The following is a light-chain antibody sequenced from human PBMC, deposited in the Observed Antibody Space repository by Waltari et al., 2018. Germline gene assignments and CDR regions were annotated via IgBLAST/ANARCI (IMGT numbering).Light chain of an antibody. Sequence: QSVLTQPPSVSGTPGQRVTISCSGSTSNIGAGHDVHWYQHLPGTAPKPLIYGNNNRPSGAPDRFSGSKSCTSASLAITGLQADDEADYFCQSFDNMLSGGVVFGGGTKLAVL. CDR1: TSNIGAGHD. CDR2: GNN. J-gene: IGLJ2*01. CDR3: QSFDNMLSGGVV. V-gene: IGLV1-40*01.